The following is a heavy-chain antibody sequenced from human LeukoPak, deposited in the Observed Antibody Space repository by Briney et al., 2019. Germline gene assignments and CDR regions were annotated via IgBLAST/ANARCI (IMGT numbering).Heavy chain of an antibody. Sequence: GESLQFSCKGSGYRFTTYWIAWVRQMPGRGLEWMGIISPDDSEIRYSPSFRGQVTISADKSTSTAYLQWSRLKASDTAIYYCARHEGSGSYYSYWGQGTLVTVSS. CDR2: ISPDDSEI. D-gene: IGHD1-26*01. J-gene: IGHJ4*02. V-gene: IGHV5-51*01. CDR3: ARHEGSGSYYSY. CDR1: GYRFTTYW.